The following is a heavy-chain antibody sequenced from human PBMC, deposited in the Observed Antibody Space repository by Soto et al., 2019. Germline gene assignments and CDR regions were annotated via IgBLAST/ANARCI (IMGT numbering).Heavy chain of an antibody. J-gene: IGHJ4*02. Sequence: EVQLVESGGGLVQPGGSLRLSCAASGFSFSTYWMGWVRQAPGKGLEWVANIKQDGSGEYYVDSVKGRFTISRDNAKNSLYLQMNSLRAGDTAVYYCARALTMTVVWGWGYWGQGTLVTVSS. D-gene: IGHD3-22*01. CDR1: GFSFSTYW. V-gene: IGHV3-7*03. CDR2: IKQDGSGE. CDR3: ARALTMTVVWGWGY.